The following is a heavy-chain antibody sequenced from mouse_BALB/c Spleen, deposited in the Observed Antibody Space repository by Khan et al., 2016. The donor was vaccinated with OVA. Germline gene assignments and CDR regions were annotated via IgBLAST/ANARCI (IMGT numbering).Heavy chain of an antibody. CDR2: ISYSGYT. CDR1: GYSITSDYA. D-gene: IGHD1-1*01. V-gene: IGHV3-2*02. CDR3: ARSVYYSGSTFYYFDF. Sequence: EVQLQESGPGLMKPPQSLSLTCTVTGYSITSDYAWNWIRQFPGNKLEWMGYISYSGYTSYNPSLKSRISVTRDTSKNQFFLHLLSLPTEDTATYFCARSVYYSGSTFYYFDFWGPGTPLPVSS. J-gene: IGHJ2*01.